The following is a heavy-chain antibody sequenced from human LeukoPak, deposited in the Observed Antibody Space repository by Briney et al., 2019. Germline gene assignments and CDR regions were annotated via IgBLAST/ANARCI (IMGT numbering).Heavy chain of an antibody. Sequence: IGTIYYSASTYYNPSLTSRVTISVDTSKNQFSLKLSSVTAADTAVYYCARRASDYYYFDYWGQGTLVTVSS. J-gene: IGHJ4*02. CDR3: ARRASDYYYFDY. V-gene: IGHV4-39*07. D-gene: IGHD3-22*01. CDR2: IYYSAST.